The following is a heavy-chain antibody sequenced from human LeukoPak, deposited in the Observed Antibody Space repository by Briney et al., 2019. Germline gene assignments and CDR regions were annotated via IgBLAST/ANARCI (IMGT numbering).Heavy chain of an antibody. CDR3: ARERNNYASGSYGPMDV. Sequence: ASVKVSCKASGYTFTGYYMHWVRQAPGQGLEWMGRINPNSGGTNYAQKVQGRVTMTTDTSTSTAYMEVRSLRSDDTAVYFCARERNNYASGSYGPMDVWGKGTTVTVSS. CDR2: INPNSGGT. CDR1: GYTFTGYY. J-gene: IGHJ6*03. V-gene: IGHV1-2*06. D-gene: IGHD3-10*01.